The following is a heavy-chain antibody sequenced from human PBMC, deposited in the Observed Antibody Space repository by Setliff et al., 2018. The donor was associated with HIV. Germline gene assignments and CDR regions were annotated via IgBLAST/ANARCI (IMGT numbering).Heavy chain of an antibody. Sequence: ASVKVSCKASEYSLTDYYIHWVRQAPGQGLEWMGWINPNSGGTNYAQKFQGRAIMTRDRSIRTAYMELTRLTSDDTAVYYCSRDRGVWLRGEYYMDVWGNVTTVTVSS. J-gene: IGHJ6*03. CDR1: EYSLTDYY. D-gene: IGHD5-12*01. V-gene: IGHV1-2*02. CDR2: INPNSGGT. CDR3: SRDRGVWLRGEYYMDV.